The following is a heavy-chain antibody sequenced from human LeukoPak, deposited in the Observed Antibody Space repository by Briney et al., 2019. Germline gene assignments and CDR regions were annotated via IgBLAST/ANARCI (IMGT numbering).Heavy chain of an antibody. CDR1: GGSISSYY. Sequence: ASETLSLTCTVSGGSISSYYWSWIRQPPGKGLEWIGYIYYSGSTNYNPSLKSRVTISVDTSKSQFSLNLSSVTAADTAVYYCARAQQLGYFDYWGQGTLVTVSS. CDR3: ARAQQLGYFDY. D-gene: IGHD6-6*01. CDR2: IYYSGST. V-gene: IGHV4-59*01. J-gene: IGHJ4*02.